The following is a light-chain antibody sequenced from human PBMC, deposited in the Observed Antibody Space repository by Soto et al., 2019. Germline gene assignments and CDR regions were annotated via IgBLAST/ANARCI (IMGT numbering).Light chain of an antibody. Sequence: IVMTHFRARLSVSPCDCLQGSCRASQSVSSNLAWYQQKPGQAPRLLIYGASTRATGIPARFSGSGSGTEFTLTISSLQSEDFAVYYCQQYNNWPRTFGQGTKVDIK. V-gene: IGKV3-15*01. CDR1: QSVSSN. CDR2: GAS. J-gene: IGKJ1*01. CDR3: QQYNNWPRT.